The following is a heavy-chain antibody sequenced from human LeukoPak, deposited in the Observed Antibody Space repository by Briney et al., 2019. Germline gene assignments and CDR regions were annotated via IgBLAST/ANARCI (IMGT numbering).Heavy chain of an antibody. CDR3: ARASYCSDGSCYSEY. D-gene: IGHD2-15*01. J-gene: IGHJ4*02. Sequence: ASVKVSCKASGYTFTSYSISWVRQAPGQGLEWMGWISAYNGKTIYAQKVKGIVTMTTDTSTSTVYMELSSLNSDDAAVYYCARASYCSDGSCYSEYWGQGTLVTVSS. CDR1: GYTFTSYS. CDR2: ISAYNGKT. V-gene: IGHV1-18*01.